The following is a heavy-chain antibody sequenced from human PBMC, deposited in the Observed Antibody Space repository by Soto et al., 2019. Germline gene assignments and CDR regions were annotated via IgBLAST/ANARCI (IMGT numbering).Heavy chain of an antibody. D-gene: IGHD2-15*01. Sequence: QVQLVQSGAEVKKPGSSVKVSCKASGGTFSSYAISWVRQAPGQGLEWMGGIIPIFGTANYAQKFQGRVTITADESTSTAYMELSSLRSEDTAVYYCARPLSGCSSGGSCYSSVGYYYYGMDVWGQGTTVTVSS. J-gene: IGHJ6*02. CDR2: IIPIFGTA. V-gene: IGHV1-69*01. CDR1: GGTFSSYA. CDR3: ARPLSGCSSGGSCYSSVGYYYYGMDV.